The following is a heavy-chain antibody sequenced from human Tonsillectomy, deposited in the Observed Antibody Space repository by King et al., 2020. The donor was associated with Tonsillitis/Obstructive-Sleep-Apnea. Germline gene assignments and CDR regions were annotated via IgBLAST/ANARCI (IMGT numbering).Heavy chain of an antibody. CDR3: ARDAYDVWSGYFVGWFDS. D-gene: IGHD3-3*01. CDR1: GGSINNHY. J-gene: IGHJ5*01. Sequence: QLQESGPGLVKPSETLSVTCAVSGGSINNHYWSWIRQPAGKGLEWIGRIYPGGTTNYKSSFKTRVTMSVDTSKNQLSLMLTSMTAADTAVYYCARDAYDVWSGYFVGWFDSWGQGTQVIVSS. V-gene: IGHV4-4*07. CDR2: IYPGGTT.